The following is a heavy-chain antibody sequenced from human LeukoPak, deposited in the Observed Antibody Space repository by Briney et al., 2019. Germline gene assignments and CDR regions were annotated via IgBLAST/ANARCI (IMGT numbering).Heavy chain of an antibody. D-gene: IGHD3-10*01. V-gene: IGHV4-4*07. Sequence: SETLSLTCTVSGASISSYYWSWIRQPAGKGLEWIGRIYTSGSTNYNPSLKSRVTMSVDTSKNQFSLKLSSVTAADTAVYYCARDLYGSGQYYYYYYMDVWGKGTTVTVSS. CDR1: GASISSYY. CDR2: IYTSGST. J-gene: IGHJ6*03. CDR3: ARDLYGSGQYYYYYYMDV.